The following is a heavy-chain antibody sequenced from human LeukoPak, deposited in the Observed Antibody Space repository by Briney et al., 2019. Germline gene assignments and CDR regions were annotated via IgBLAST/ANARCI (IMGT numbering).Heavy chain of an antibody. J-gene: IGHJ4*02. Sequence: GGSLRLSCVASGFTISDAWMSWVRQAPGKGVEWVGRIKSKIEGGTIDYGAPVKGRFTISRDDSRNTLYLQMNSLKTEDTAVYYCTTRRQDGWWGKGTPVTVS. CDR2: IKSKIEGGTI. CDR1: GFTISDAW. V-gene: IGHV3-15*01. D-gene: IGHD2-15*01. CDR3: TTRRQDGW.